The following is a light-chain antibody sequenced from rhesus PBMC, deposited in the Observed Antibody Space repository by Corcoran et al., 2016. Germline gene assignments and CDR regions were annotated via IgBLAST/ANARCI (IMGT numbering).Light chain of an antibody. CDR1: QGISSY. CDR2: DAS. Sequence: DIQMTQSPSSLSASVGDTVTITCRASQGISSYLNWFQQKPGKAPKLLIYDASSLESGVPSRFSGSGSGTDFTLPISSLQPEDFAAYYCLQHNSYPLTFGGGTKVEIK. V-gene: IGKV1-28*03. CDR3: LQHNSYPLT. J-gene: IGKJ4*01.